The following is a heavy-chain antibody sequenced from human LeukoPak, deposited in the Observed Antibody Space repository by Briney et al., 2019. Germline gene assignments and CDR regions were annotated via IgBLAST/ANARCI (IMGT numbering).Heavy chain of an antibody. D-gene: IGHD2-2*01. Sequence: GGSLRLSCAASGFTFDDYAMHWVRQAPGKGLEWVSGISWNSGSIGYADSVKGRFTISRDNAKNSLYLQMNSLRAEDTALYYCAKDRTATEYYFDYWGQGTLVTVSS. CDR1: GFTFDDYA. CDR3: AKDRTATEYYFDY. V-gene: IGHV3-9*01. CDR2: ISWNSGSI. J-gene: IGHJ4*02.